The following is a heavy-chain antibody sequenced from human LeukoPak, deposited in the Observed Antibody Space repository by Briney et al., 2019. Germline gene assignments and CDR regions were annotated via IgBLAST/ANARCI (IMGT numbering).Heavy chain of an antibody. CDR3: AKADGSYKTLIDY. CDR2: ISGSGGST. V-gene: IGHV3-23*01. J-gene: IGHJ4*02. Sequence: GGSLRLPCAASGFTFTICAMNWVRQAPGKGLEWVSGISGSGGSTYYADSVKGRFTISRDSSKNTVYLQMSSLRAEDTAVYYCAKADGSYKTLIDYWGQGTLVTVSS. D-gene: IGHD3-10*01. CDR1: GFTFTICA.